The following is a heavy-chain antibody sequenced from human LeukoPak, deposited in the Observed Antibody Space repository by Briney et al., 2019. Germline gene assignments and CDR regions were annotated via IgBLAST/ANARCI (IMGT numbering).Heavy chain of an antibody. Sequence: GGTLRLSCAASRFTFSTYGMNWVRQAPGKGLEWVSYISSSSSTIYYADSVKGRFTISRDNAKNSLYLQMNSLRAEDTAVYYCLSGQDGYNLGALDIWGQGTMVTVSS. CDR1: RFTFSTYG. J-gene: IGHJ3*02. CDR2: ISSSSSTI. D-gene: IGHD5-24*01. V-gene: IGHV3-48*01. CDR3: LSGQDGYNLGALDI.